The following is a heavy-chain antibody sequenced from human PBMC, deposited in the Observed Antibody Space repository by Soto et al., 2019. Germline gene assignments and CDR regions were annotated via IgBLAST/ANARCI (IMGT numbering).Heavy chain of an antibody. CDR2: ISAHNGNT. J-gene: IGHJ4*02. CDR1: GYDFTTYG. D-gene: IGHD1-1*01. V-gene: IGHV1-18*01. CDR3: ARGRYGDY. Sequence: QVHLVQSGAEVKKPGASVKVSCKGSGYDFTTYGITWVRQAPGQGLEWMAWISAHNGNTDHAQKLPGRVTVTRDTSASTAYMELRSLRSDGTAVYYCARGRYGDYWGQGALVTVSS.